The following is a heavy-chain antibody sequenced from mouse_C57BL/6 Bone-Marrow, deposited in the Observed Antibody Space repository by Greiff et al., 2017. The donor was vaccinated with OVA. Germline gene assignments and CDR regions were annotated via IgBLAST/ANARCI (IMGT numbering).Heavy chain of an antibody. J-gene: IGHJ2*01. CDR3: GRHTVFDY. CDR1: GFTFSSYG. CDR2: ISSGGSYT. D-gene: IGHD1-1*01. Sequence: EVQLQQSGGDLVKPGGSLKLSCAASGFTFSSYGMSWVRQTPDKRLEWVATISSGGSYTYYPASVKGRFPLSTANANNTLYLQMCSLKSEDTAMYYCGRHTVFDYWGQGTTLTVSS. V-gene: IGHV5-6*01.